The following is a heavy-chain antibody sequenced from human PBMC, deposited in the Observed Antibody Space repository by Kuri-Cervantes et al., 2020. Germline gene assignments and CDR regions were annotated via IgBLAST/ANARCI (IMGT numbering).Heavy chain of an antibody. D-gene: IGHD6-19*01. Sequence: SETLSLTCAVYGGSFSGYYWSWIRQPPGKGLEWIGEINHSGSTNYNPSLKSRVTISVDTSKNQFSLKLSSVTAADTAIYYCARREGSAWYRGLEFWGQGTRVTVSS. V-gene: IGHV4-34*01. J-gene: IGHJ4*02. CDR1: GGSFSGYY. CDR3: ARREGSAWYRGLEF. CDR2: INHSGST.